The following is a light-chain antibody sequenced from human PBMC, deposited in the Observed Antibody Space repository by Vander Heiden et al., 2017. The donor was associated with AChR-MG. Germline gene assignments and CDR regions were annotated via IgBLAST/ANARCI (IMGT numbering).Light chain of an antibody. CDR1: SSDVGGYNY. CDR2: EVS. V-gene: IGLV2-8*01. Sequence: QSALTQPPSASGSPGQSVTISCTGTSSDVGGYNYVSWYQHHPGKAPKLMIYEVSKRPSGVPDRFSGSKSGNTASLTVSGLQAEDEADYYCSSYAGSNNFVVFGGGTKLTVI. CDR3: SSYAGSNNFVV. J-gene: IGLJ2*01.